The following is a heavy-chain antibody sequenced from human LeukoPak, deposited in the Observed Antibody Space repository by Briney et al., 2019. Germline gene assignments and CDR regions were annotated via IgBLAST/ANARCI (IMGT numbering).Heavy chain of an antibody. Sequence: SETLSLTCTVSGGSISSYYWTWIRQPAGKGLEWIGRFYTRETTNYNPSLRSRVTMSLDTSNNQFSLKPNSVTAADTAVYYCARQVTPAEIFDYWGQGILVTVAS. V-gene: IGHV4-4*07. CDR3: ARQVTPAEIFDY. D-gene: IGHD2-21*02. CDR2: FYTRETT. J-gene: IGHJ4*02. CDR1: GGSISSYY.